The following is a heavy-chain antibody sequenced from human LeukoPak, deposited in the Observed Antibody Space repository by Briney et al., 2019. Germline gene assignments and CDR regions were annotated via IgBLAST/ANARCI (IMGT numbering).Heavy chain of an antibody. V-gene: IGHV4-59*01. J-gene: IGHJ4*02. D-gene: IGHD1-26*01. CDR3: ARGLSGD. Sequence: SETLSLTCAVYGGSFSGYYWSWIRQPPGKGLEWIGYIYYSGSTNYNPSLKSRVTISVDTSKNQFSLKLSSVTAADTAVYYCARGLSGDWGQGTLVTVSS. CDR2: IYYSGST. CDR1: GGSFSGYY.